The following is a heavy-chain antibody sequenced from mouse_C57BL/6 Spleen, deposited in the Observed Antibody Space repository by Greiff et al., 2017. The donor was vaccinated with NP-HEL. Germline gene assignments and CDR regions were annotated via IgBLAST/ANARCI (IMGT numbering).Heavy chain of an antibody. V-gene: IGHV1-50*01. CDR3: ARTGNPYFDY. Sequence: VQLQQPGAELVKPGASVKLSCKASGYTFTSYWMQWVKQRPGQGLEWIGAIDPSDSYTNYNQKFKGKATLTVDTSSSTADMQRSSLTSEDSAVYYCARTGNPYFDYWGKGTTLTVSS. D-gene: IGHD2-1*01. CDR2: IDPSDSYT. CDR1: GYTFTSYW. J-gene: IGHJ2*01.